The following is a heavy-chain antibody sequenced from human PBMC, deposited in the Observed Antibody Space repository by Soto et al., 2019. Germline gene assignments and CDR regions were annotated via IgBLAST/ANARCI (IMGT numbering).Heavy chain of an antibody. Sequence: ASVKVSCKASGYTFTNSDIHWVRQAPGQGLEWMGWMNPDSGHAAYAQKLQGRVTLTTSTSTSTVYMEMRSLGSEDTAVYYCARRPHCSGGICYYGLDNWGQGTLVTVSS. J-gene: IGHJ4*02. V-gene: IGHV1-8*01. CDR1: GYTFTNSD. D-gene: IGHD2-15*01. CDR3: ARRPHCSGGICYYGLDN. CDR2: MNPDSGHA.